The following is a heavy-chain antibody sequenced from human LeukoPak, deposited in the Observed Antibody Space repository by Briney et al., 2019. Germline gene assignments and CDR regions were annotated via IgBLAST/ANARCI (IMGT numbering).Heavy chain of an antibody. D-gene: IGHD1-26*01. CDR1: GGSISSYY. Sequence: SETLSLTCTVSGGSISSYYWSWIRRPPGKGLEWIGYIYYNGNTNYSPSLKSRVTMSVDTSKNLFSLKVSSVTAADTAVYYCARGRSNYYGMDVWGQGTTVTVSS. J-gene: IGHJ6*02. CDR2: IYYNGNT. CDR3: ARGRSNYYGMDV. V-gene: IGHV4-59*01.